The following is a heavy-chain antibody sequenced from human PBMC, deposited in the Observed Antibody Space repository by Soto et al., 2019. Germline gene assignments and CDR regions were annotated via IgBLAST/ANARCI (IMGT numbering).Heavy chain of an antibody. CDR3: ARQHYYDSSGYYTWN. V-gene: IGHV4-39*01. CDR2: VHYSGST. Sequence: SETLSLTCSVSGGSIRSNIYYWGWIRQPPGKGLEWIATVHYSGSTYYTQSLKNRVTISANTSNNKDTMRLNSVTAADTAFYYCARQHYYDSSGYYTWNWGQGTLVTVS. D-gene: IGHD3-22*01. J-gene: IGHJ4*02. CDR1: GGSIRSNIYY.